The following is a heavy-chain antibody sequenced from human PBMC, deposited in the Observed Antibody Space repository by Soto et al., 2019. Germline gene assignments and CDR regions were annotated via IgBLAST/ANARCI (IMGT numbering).Heavy chain of an antibody. D-gene: IGHD6-13*01. Sequence: PGGSLRLSCAASGFTFSSYAMSWVRQAPGKGLEWVSGISGSGDSTYYADSVKGRFTISRDNSKNTLYLQMNSLRVEDTAVYYCAKGVPGIAAAGTGYFQHWGQGTLVTVSS. CDR2: ISGSGDST. CDR3: AKGVPGIAAAGTGYFQH. J-gene: IGHJ1*01. V-gene: IGHV3-23*01. CDR1: GFTFSSYA.